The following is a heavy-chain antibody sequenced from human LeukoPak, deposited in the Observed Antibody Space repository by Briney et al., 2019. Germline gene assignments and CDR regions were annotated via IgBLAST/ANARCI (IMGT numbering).Heavy chain of an antibody. CDR2: IGTAGEI. CDR3: ARSRHSYDSSGFPHY. Sequence: PGGSLRLSCAASGFTFRSYDMHWVRQATGKGLEWVSGIGTAGEIYYPGSVKGRFTISRDNAKNSLYLQMNSLRAEDTALYYCARSRHSYDSSGFPHYWGQGALVTVSS. CDR1: GFTFRSYD. J-gene: IGHJ4*02. V-gene: IGHV3-13*01. D-gene: IGHD3-22*01.